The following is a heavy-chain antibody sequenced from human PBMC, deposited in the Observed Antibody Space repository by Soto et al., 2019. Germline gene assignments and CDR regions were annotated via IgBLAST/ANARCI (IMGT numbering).Heavy chain of an antibody. V-gene: IGHV4-31*03. CDR1: GGSISSGGYY. D-gene: IGHD4-17*01. CDR2: IYYSGST. Sequence: PSETLSLTCTVSGGSISSGGYYWNWIRQHPGKGLEWIGYIYYSGSTYYNPSLKSRVTISVDTSKNQFSLKLSSVTAADTAVYYCARGRYEYGEHRFDYWGPGTLVTVSS. CDR3: ARGRYEYGEHRFDY. J-gene: IGHJ4*02.